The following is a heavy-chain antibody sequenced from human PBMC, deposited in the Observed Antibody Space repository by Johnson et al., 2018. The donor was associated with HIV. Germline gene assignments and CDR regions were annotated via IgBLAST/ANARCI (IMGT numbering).Heavy chain of an antibody. CDR2: ISSSGSDI. J-gene: IGHJ3*02. CDR3: ARAPYNWNSGLFDALDM. D-gene: IGHD1-7*01. CDR1: GFNFRDYY. Sequence: QVQLVESGGGLVKPGGSLRLSCAASGFNFRDYYMNWIRQAPGKGLEWLSYISSSGSDIFDADSVKGRFTISRDNGKNSVFLQMNSLTAEDTAVFYCARAPYNWNSGLFDALDMWGQGTMVTVSS. V-gene: IGHV3-11*04.